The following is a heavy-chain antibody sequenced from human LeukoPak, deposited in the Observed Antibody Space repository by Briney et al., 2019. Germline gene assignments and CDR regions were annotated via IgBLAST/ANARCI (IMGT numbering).Heavy chain of an antibody. CDR1: GYTFTNYA. Sequence: ASVKVSCKASGYTFTNYAMNWVRQAPGQGLEWMGWINTNTGNPTYAQSFTGRFVFSLDTSVSTAYLQISSLMAEDTAVYYCARSGDRSTMVRGINWFDPWGQGTLVTVSS. J-gene: IGHJ5*02. CDR2: INTNTGNP. CDR3: ARSGDRSTMVRGINWFDP. D-gene: IGHD3-10*01. V-gene: IGHV7-4-1*02.